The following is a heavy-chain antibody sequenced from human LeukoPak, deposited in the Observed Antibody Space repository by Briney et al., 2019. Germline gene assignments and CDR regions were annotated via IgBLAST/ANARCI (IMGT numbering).Heavy chain of an antibody. CDR2: IYHSGST. J-gene: IGHJ2*01. CDR3: ASLLVVGYSGYDSGWYFDL. Sequence: SGTLSLTCAVSGGSISSSNWWSWVRQPPGKGLEWIGEIYHSGSTNYNPSLKSRVTISVDKSKNQFSLKLSSVTAADTAVYYCASLLVVGYSGYDSGWYFDLWGRGTLVTVSS. CDR1: GGSISSSNW. D-gene: IGHD5-12*01. V-gene: IGHV4-4*02.